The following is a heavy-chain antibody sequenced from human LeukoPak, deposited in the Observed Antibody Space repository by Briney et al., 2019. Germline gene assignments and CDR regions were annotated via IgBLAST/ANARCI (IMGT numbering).Heavy chain of an antibody. V-gene: IGHV1-18*01. J-gene: IGHJ1*01. D-gene: IGHD3-22*01. CDR2: ISAYNGNT. Sequence: ASVKVSCKASGYTFTSYGISWVQQAPGQGLEWMGWISAYNGNTNYAQKLQGRVTMTTDTSTSTAYMELRSLRSDDTAVYYCARDVIDDDSGYQGYFQHWGQGTLVTVSS. CDR3: ARDVIDDDSGYQGYFQH. CDR1: GYTFTSYG.